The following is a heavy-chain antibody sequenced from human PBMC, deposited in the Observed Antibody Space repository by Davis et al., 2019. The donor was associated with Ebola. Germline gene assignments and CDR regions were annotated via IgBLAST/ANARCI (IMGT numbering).Heavy chain of an antibody. J-gene: IGHJ4*02. D-gene: IGHD2-15*01. CDR3: AHLGPQRYCSGGGCHGYLDY. Sequence: SVQVSCKASGYTFTSYAMTWVRQAPGQGLEWMGGIIPVFRTANYAQKFQGRVTITADESTRTAYMELNGLRSEDTAVYYCAHLGPQRYCSGGGCHGYLDYWGQGTLVTVSS. V-gene: IGHV1-69*13. CDR2: IIPVFRTA. CDR1: GYTFTSYA.